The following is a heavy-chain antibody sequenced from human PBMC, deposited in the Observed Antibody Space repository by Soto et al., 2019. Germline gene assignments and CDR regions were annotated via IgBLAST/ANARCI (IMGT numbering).Heavy chain of an antibody. V-gene: IGHV1-69*13. CDR3: ARSVREFEYSSSWYEWNWFDP. J-gene: IGHJ5*02. CDR1: GGTFSSYA. D-gene: IGHD6-13*01. CDR2: IIPIFGTA. Sequence: ASVKVSCKASGGTFSSYAISWVRQAPGQGLEWMGGIIPIFGTANYAQKFQGRVTITADESTSTAYMELSSLRSEDTAVYYCARSVREFEYSSSWYEWNWFDPWGQGTLVTVSS.